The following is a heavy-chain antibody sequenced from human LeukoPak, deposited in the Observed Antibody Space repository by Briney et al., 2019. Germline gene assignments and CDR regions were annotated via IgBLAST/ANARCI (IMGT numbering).Heavy chain of an antibody. Sequence: SETLSLTCTVSGGSISYYYWSWIRQPPGKGLEWIGYIYYSGSTNYNPSLKSRVTISVDTSKNQFSLKLSSVTAADTAMYYCARSTGSSVTTGDYWGQGTLVTVSS. CDR1: GGSISYYY. J-gene: IGHJ4*02. V-gene: IGHV4-59*01. CDR2: IYYSGST. D-gene: IGHD4-17*01. CDR3: ARSTGSSVTTGDY.